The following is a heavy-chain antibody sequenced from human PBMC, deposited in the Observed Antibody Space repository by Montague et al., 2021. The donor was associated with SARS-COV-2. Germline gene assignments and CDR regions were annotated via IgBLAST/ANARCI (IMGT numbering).Heavy chain of an antibody. CDR2: ITHGGRT. CDR3: ARSHDYRGNDYFDS. J-gene: IGHJ4*02. Sequence: SETLSLTCDVYGGSLSGFYWTWIRQAPGKGLEWVGEITHGGRTSYSPARKSRLTISLDTSKNQFSLKLDSVTAAETATYYCARSHDYRGNDYFDSWGQGALVIVSS. D-gene: IGHD4-23*01. V-gene: IGHV4-34*01. CDR1: GGSLSGFY.